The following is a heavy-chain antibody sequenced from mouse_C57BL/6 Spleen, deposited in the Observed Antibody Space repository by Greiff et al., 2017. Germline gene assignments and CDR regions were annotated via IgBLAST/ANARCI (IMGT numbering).Heavy chain of an antibody. CDR1: GFTFSSYG. V-gene: IGHV5-6*01. CDR3: ARLYGYDGAYAMDY. D-gene: IGHD2-2*01. CDR2: ISSGGSYT. Sequence: EVKLMESGGDLVKPGGSLKLSCAASGFTFSSYGMSWVRQTPDKRLEWVATISSGGSYTYYPDSVKGRFTISRDNAKNTLYLQMSSLKSEDTAMYYCARLYGYDGAYAMDYWGQGTSVTVSS. J-gene: IGHJ4*01.